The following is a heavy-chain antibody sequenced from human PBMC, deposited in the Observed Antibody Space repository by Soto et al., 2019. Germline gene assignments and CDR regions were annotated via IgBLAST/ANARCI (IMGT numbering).Heavy chain of an antibody. D-gene: IGHD3-16*01. CDR2: IQQGGGT. J-gene: IGHJ4*02. Sequence: QVQVQQWGAGLLKPSETLSLTCAVYGGSFNPYYWSWVRQPPGKGLVWIAEIQQGGGTYYNPSLKSRIAISLDTSKSQFSLNLNSVNDAEAAVYYCAIGQGGTNYWGQGSLVIVSS. V-gene: IGHV4-34*02. CDR1: GGSFNPYY. CDR3: AIGQGGTNY.